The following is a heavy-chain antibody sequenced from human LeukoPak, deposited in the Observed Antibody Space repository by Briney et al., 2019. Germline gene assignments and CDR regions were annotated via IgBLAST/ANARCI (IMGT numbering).Heavy chain of an antibody. J-gene: IGHJ6*02. CDR2: LYYSGST. V-gene: IGHV4-59*12. D-gene: IGHD2-15*01. CDR3: ARAPGYCSGGSCQYYYYYYGMDV. CDR1: GGSISSYY. Sequence: PSETLSLTCTVSGGSISSYYWNWIRQPPGKGLELIGYLYYSGSTNYNPSLKSRVTISVDTSKNQFSLKLSSVTAADTAVYYCARAPGYCSGGSCQYYYYYYGMDVWGQGTTVTVSS.